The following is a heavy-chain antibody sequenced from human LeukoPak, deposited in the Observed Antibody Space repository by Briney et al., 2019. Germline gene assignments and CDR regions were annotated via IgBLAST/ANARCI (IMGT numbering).Heavy chain of an antibody. CDR1: GGPISSYY. CDR3: ARGEDYDSSGYYDWYFDL. J-gene: IGHJ2*01. D-gene: IGHD3-22*01. V-gene: IGHV4-59*01. CDR2: IYYSGST. Sequence: SETLSLTCTVSGGPISSYYWSWIRQPPGKGLEWIGYIYYSGSTNYNPSLKSRVTISVDTSKNQFSLKLSSVTAADTAVYYCARGEDYDSSGYYDWYFDLWGRGTLVTVSS.